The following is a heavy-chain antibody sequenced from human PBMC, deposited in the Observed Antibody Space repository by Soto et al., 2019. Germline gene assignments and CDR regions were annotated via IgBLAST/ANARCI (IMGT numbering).Heavy chain of an antibody. CDR1: GGSVSTNNNY. D-gene: IGHD3-16*01. Sequence: QVQLQESGPGLVKPSETLSLTCTVSGGSVSTNNNYWSWIRQPPGKGLEWIGYISYSGATNYNPSLKSRVTISVHTSKNQFSLKLNSVTAADTAGYYCATSPRFAFDFWGPGTMFTVSS. J-gene: IGHJ3*01. V-gene: IGHV4-61*01. CDR2: ISYSGAT. CDR3: ATSPRFAFDF.